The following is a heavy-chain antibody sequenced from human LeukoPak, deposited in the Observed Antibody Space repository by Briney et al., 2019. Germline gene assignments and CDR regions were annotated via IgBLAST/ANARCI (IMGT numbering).Heavy chain of an antibody. Sequence: PSETLSLTCTVSGGSISSYYWSWIRQPAGKGLEWIGRIYTSGSTNYNPSLNSRVTMSVDTSKSQFSLKLSSVTAADTAVYYCARGGGRWLQRRYFDLWGRGTLVTVSS. J-gene: IGHJ2*01. CDR2: IYTSGST. D-gene: IGHD5-24*01. CDR1: GGSISSYY. CDR3: ARGGGRWLQRRYFDL. V-gene: IGHV4-4*07.